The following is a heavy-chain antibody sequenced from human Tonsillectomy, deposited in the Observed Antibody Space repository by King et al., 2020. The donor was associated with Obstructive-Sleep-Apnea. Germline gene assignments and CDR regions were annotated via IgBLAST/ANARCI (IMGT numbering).Heavy chain of an antibody. CDR3: ARHDYVILTSFDY. CDR2: IYYSGST. Sequence: LQLQESGPGLVKPSETLSLTCTVSGGSISSSSYYWGWIRQPPGKGLEWIGSIYYSGSTYYNPSLKRRVTISVDTAKNQFSLKLSSVTAADTAVYYCARHDYVILTSFDYWGQGTLVTVSS. V-gene: IGHV4-39*01. J-gene: IGHJ4*02. D-gene: IGHD3-9*01. CDR1: GGSISSSSYY.